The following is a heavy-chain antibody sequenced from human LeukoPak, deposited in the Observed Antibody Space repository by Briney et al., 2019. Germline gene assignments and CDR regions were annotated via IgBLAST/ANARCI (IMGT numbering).Heavy chain of an antibody. CDR2: ISAHKGYT. D-gene: IGHD4-23*01. CDR3: ARGGVDDYGGNGPFDY. V-gene: IGHV1-18*01. CDR1: GYTFTSYD. Sequence: ASVKVSCKASGYTFTSYDITWVRQGPGQGLEWMGWISAHKGYTKYSQRVQGRVVLTADTSTTTAYMELRSLRSDDTAVYYCARGGVDDYGGNGPFDYWGQGTLVTVSP. J-gene: IGHJ4*02.